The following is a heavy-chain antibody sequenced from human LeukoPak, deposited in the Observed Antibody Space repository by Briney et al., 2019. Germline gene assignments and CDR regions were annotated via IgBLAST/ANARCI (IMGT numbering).Heavy chain of an antibody. CDR2: ISYDGSNK. J-gene: IGHJ4*02. D-gene: IGHD1-14*01. CDR3: VCHRGFDY. CDR1: GFTFSSYG. Sequence: PGGSLRLPCAASGFTFSSYGMHWVRQAPGKGLEWVAVISYDGSNKYYADSVKGRFTISRDNSKNTLYLQMNSLRAEDTAVYYCVCHRGFDYWGQGTLVTVSS. V-gene: IGHV3-30*03.